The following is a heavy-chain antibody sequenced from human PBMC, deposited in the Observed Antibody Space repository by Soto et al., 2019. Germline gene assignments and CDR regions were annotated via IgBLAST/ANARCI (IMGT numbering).Heavy chain of an antibody. CDR1: GGSISSGDYY. CDR3: ARAVGDYVWGSYRPNLNWFDP. V-gene: IGHV4-30-4*01. CDR2: IYYSGST. D-gene: IGHD3-16*02. J-gene: IGHJ5*02. Sequence: LSLTCTVSGGSISSGDYYWSWIRQPPGKGLEWIGYIYYSGSTYYNPSLKSRVTISVDTSKNQFSLKLSSVTAADTAVYYCARAVGDYVWGSYRPNLNWFDPWGQGTLVTVSS.